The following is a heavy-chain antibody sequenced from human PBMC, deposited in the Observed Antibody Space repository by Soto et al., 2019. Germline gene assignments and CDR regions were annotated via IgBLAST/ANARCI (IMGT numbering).Heavy chain of an antibody. J-gene: IGHJ4*02. Sequence: SETLSLTCTASGGSITSSSHYWGWIRQPPGKGLECIANIYYDGNTYYNPSLKSRVTISLDTSKNQFSLRLNSVTAADTAVYYCARSSITPRLFMYPFDYWGQGTLVTVSS. CDR2: IYYDGNT. V-gene: IGHV4-39*01. CDR3: ARSSITPRLFMYPFDY. D-gene: IGHD6-6*01. CDR1: GGSITSSSHY.